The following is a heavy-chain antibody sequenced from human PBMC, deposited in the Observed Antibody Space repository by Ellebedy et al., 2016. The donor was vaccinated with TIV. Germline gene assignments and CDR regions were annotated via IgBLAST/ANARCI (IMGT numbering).Heavy chain of an antibody. D-gene: IGHD6-19*01. V-gene: IGHV3-53*01. CDR3: ARGLKQWLDRNDAFDI. CDR1: EFAVSSTY. Sequence: GESLKISCAASEFAVSSTYMTWVRQAPGKGLEWVSVSYSGGKTNYADYVKGRFTISRDSSKNTLYLHMRTLRADYTAMYYCARGLKQWLDRNDAFDIWGHGTMVTVTS. CDR2: SYSGGKT. J-gene: IGHJ3*02.